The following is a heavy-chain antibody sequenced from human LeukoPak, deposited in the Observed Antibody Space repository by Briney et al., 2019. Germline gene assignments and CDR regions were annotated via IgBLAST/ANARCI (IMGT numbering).Heavy chain of an antibody. CDR3: AKARWEPNFDY. D-gene: IGHD1-26*01. V-gene: IGHV3-43*02. CDR2: INENGDIA. CDR1: GFTFDDYA. Sequence: GGSLRLSCAASGFTFDDYAMHWVRQGPGKSLQWVSLINENGDIAYYGDSVRGRFTVSRDNAKNSLYLQMNSLTTEDTALYYCAKARWEPNFDYWGQGTLVTVSS. J-gene: IGHJ4*02.